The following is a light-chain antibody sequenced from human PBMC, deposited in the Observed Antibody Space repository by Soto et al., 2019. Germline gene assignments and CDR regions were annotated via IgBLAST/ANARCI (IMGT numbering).Light chain of an antibody. CDR2: DVT. CDR1: SSDVGGYNY. CDR3: SSYTSSSNRV. J-gene: IGLJ2*01. V-gene: IGLV2-14*01. Sequence: QSALTQPASVSGSPGQSIIISCTGTSSDVGGYNYVSWYQQHPGKAPKLMIYDVTKRPSGVSNRFSGSKSGNTASLTNSGLQADDEADYYCSSYTSSSNRVFGGGTKLTVL.